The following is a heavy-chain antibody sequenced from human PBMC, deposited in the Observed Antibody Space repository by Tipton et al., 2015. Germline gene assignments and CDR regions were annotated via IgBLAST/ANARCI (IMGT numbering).Heavy chain of an antibody. CDR1: GYSFSTYW. D-gene: IGHD5-12*01. J-gene: IGHJ4*02. CDR2: IYPGDSDT. V-gene: IGHV5-51*01. Sequence: VQLVQSGAEVKKPGESLKISCKGSGYSFSTYWIGWVRQMPGKGLEWMGIIYPGDSDTRYSLSSQGQVTISADKSISTAYLQWGSLKASDTAMYYCARFTDGGYDYFDYWGQGTLVTVSS. CDR3: ARFTDGGYDYFDY.